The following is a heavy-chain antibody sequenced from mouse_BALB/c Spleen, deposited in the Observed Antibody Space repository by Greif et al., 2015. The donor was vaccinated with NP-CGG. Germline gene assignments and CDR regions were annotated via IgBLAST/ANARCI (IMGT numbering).Heavy chain of an antibody. CDR2: IDPETGGT. V-gene: IGHV1-15*01. D-gene: IGHD2-10*02. J-gene: IGHJ3*01. Sequence: VQGVESGAELVRPGASVTLSCKASGYTFTDYEMHWVKQTPVHGLEWIGAIDPETGGTAYNQKFKGKATLTADKSSSTAYMELRSLTPEDSAVYYCTRVGYGNAWFAYWGQGTLVTVSA. CDR3: TRVGYGNAWFAY. CDR1: GYTFTDYE.